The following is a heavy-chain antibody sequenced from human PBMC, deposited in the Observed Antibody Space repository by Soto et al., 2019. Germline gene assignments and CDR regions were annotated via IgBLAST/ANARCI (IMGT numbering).Heavy chain of an antibody. Sequence: EVQLLESGGGLVQPGGSLRLSCVASGFTFSTSAMSWVRQAPRKGLEWVAAISGSGGSAYYADSVKGRFTISRDNSRNTVYLLLNSVSAVATAVCYCDKPSRYTGGGLVDLGAYELWGQGTTVTVSS. CDR3: DKPSRYTGGGLVDLGAYEL. CDR1: GFTFSTSA. V-gene: IGHV3-23*01. CDR2: ISGSGGSA. D-gene: IGHD6-19*01. J-gene: IGHJ3*01.